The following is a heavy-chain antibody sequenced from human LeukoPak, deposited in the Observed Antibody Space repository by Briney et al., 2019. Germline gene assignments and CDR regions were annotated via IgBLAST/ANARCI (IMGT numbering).Heavy chain of an antibody. Sequence: GGSLRLSCAASGFTFSSYWMSWVRQAPGKGLEWVANIKEDGSQKYYVGSVRGRFTISRDNSKNSLYLQMNSLRAEDTAVYYCARVPRSGDSSGYSHHVDYWGQGTLVTVSA. J-gene: IGHJ4*02. CDR2: IKEDGSQK. V-gene: IGHV3-7*01. CDR1: GFTFSSYW. CDR3: ARVPRSGDSSGYSHHVDY. D-gene: IGHD3-22*01.